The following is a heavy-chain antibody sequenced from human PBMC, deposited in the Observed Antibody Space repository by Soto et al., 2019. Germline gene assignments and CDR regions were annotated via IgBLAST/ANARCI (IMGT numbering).Heavy chain of an antibody. J-gene: IGHJ3*02. CDR3: ARAGGDSGDYWDAFDI. Sequence: GASVKVSCKASGYTFTSYYMHWVRQAPGQGLEWMGIINPSGGSTSYAQKFQGRVTMTRDTSTSTVYMELSSLRSEDTAVYYCARAGGDSGDYWDAFDIWGQGTMVTV. D-gene: IGHD4-17*01. V-gene: IGHV1-46*03. CDR2: INPSGGST. CDR1: GYTFTSYY.